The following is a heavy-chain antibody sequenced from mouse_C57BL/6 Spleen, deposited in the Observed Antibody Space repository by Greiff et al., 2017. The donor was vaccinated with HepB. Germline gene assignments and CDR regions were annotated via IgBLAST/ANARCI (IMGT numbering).Heavy chain of an antibody. CDR1: GYTFTSYG. D-gene: IGHD1-1*01. CDR2: IYPRSGNT. V-gene: IGHV1-81*01. CDR3: ASPLIYYYGSSYGDYAMDY. Sequence: VKLQESGAELARPGASVKLSCKASGYTFTSYGISWVKQRTGQGLEWIGEIYPRSGNTYYNEKFKGKATLTADKSSSTAYMELRSLTSEDSAVYFCASPLIYYYGSSYGDYAMDYWGQGTSVTVSS. J-gene: IGHJ4*01.